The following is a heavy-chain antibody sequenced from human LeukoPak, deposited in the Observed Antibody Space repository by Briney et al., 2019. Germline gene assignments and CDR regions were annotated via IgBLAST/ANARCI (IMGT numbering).Heavy chain of an antibody. CDR1: GGSFSGYY. CDR3: ARGHDYGEVFDY. V-gene: IGHV4-34*01. Sequence: SETLSLTCAVYGGSFSGYYWSWIRQPPGKGLEWIGEINHRGSTNYNPSLKSRVTISVDTSKNQFSLKLSSVTAADTAVYYCARGHDYGEVFDYWGQGTLVTVSS. J-gene: IGHJ4*02. D-gene: IGHD4-17*01. CDR2: INHRGST.